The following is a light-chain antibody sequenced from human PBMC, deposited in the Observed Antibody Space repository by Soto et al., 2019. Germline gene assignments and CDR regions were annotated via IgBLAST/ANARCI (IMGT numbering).Light chain of an antibody. CDR1: QSVYSN. J-gene: IGKJ4*01. CDR2: GTS. CDR3: QQYNNWPLT. Sequence: EIVMTQSPATLSVSPGERATLSCRASQSVYSNLAWYQQKPGQAPWLLIYGTSTRATGIPARFRGSGSGTEFSLTIRSLQSEDFAVYYCQQYNNWPLTFGGGTKVESK. V-gene: IGKV3-15*01.